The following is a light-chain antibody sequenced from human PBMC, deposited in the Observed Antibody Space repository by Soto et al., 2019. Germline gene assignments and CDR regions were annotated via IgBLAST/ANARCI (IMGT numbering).Light chain of an antibody. J-gene: IGKJ1*01. V-gene: IGKV3-20*01. CDR1: QSVSNNY. CDR2: GAS. CDR3: QQYCSTGT. Sequence: EIVLTQSPGTLSLSLGERATLSCRASQSVSNNYLAWYQQKPGQAPRLLIYGASNRATGIPDRFSGSGSGTDFTLTITSLEPEDFGAYCSQQYCSTGTFGQGTKVDIK.